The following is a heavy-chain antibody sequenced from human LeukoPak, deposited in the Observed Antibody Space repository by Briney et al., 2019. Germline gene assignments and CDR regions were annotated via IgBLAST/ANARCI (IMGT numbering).Heavy chain of an antibody. Sequence: GASVKVSCKASGYTFTSYGISWVRQAPGQGLEWMGWISAYNGNTNYAQKLQGRVTMTTDTSTSTAYMELRSLRSDDTAVYYCARGRDYCSSTSCYPHRLDYWGQGTLVTVSS. CDR1: GYTFTSYG. CDR2: ISAYNGNT. V-gene: IGHV1-18*01. CDR3: ARGRDYCSSTSCYPHRLDY. J-gene: IGHJ4*02. D-gene: IGHD2-2*01.